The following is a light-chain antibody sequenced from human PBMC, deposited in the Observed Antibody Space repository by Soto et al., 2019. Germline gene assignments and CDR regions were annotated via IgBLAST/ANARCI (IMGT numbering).Light chain of an antibody. Sequence: IVCTPSPGTLSLSPGERVTLSCRASQSVSSSYLAWYQQRPGQVPRLLIYGGSSRATGIPDRFSGSRSGTDFTLDIRRMETEDLAAYYCQQSHSAPLTVGGGTKVEIK. V-gene: IGKV3-20*01. CDR3: QQSHSAPLT. CDR2: GGS. CDR1: QSVSSSY. J-gene: IGKJ4*01.